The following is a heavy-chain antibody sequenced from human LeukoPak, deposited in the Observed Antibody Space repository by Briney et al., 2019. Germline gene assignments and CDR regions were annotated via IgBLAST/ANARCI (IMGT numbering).Heavy chain of an antibody. J-gene: IGHJ3*01. D-gene: IGHD6-19*01. CDR1: GFTFSAYS. CDR3: VRVGSGATRADTLDL. CDR2: IGAAGSHI. Sequence: GGSLRLSCAASGFTFSAYSMNWVRQAPGEGLEWVSSIGAAGSHIYYADSMKGRFTISRDNAKSSLFLQMNSLRAEDTGIYYCVRVGSGATRADTLDLWGQGTMVTV. V-gene: IGHV3-21*01.